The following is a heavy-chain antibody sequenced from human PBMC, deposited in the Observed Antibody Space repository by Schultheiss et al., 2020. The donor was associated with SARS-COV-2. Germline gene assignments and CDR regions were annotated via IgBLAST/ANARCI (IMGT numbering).Heavy chain of an antibody. Sequence: GGSLRLSCAASGFTFSSYSMNWVRQAPGKGLEWVSPISESAGRTYYADSVKGRFIISRDDSKNTLHLQVTSLRAEDTAVYYCAKGQIQYVHYMDVWGKGTTVTVSS. J-gene: IGHJ6*03. V-gene: IGHV3-23*01. CDR1: GFTFSSYS. CDR2: ISESAGRT. CDR3: AKGQIQYVHYMDV. D-gene: IGHD4-11*01.